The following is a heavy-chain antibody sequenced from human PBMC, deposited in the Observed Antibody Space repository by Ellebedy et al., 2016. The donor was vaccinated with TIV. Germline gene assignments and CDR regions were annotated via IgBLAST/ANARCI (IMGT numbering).Heavy chain of an antibody. CDR1: GFTFSDHY. J-gene: IGHJ6*02. D-gene: IGHD4-11*01. Sequence: GGSLRLXXAASGFTFSDHYMDWVRQAPGKGLEWVGRTRNKARSYTTEYAASVKGRFTISRDVSKNLLYLQMSSLKTEDTAVYYCARAGTVTGYNYDMDVWGQGTTVIVSS. CDR3: ARAGTVTGYNYDMDV. CDR2: TRNKARSYTT. V-gene: IGHV3-72*01.